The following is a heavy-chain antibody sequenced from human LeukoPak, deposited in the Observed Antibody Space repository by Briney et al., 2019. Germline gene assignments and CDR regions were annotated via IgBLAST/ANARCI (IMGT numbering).Heavy chain of an antibody. V-gene: IGHV4-38-2*01. J-gene: IGHJ6*03. CDR2: IYHSGST. Sequence: SETLSLTCAVSGYSISSGYYWGWIRQPPEKGLEWIGSIYHSGSTYYNPSLKSRVTISVDTSKNQFSLKLSSVTAADTAVYYCARQDYYYYYMDVWGKGTTVTVSS. CDR1: GYSISSGYY. CDR3: ARQDYYYYYMDV.